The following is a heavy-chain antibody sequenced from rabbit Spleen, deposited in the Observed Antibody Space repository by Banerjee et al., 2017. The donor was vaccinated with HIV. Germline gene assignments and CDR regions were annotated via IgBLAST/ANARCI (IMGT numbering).Heavy chain of an antibody. V-gene: IGHV1S40*01. CDR2: IDPLFDIR. J-gene: IGHJ3*01. D-gene: IGHD4-1*01. Sequence: QSLEESGGGLVKPGASLTLTCKASGFSFNSGYDMCWVRQAPGKGLEWIGYIDPLFDIRKYASWVNGRFTISSHHAQNTLYLELNSLTAADTATYFCARDLTGVIGWNFGWWGQGTLVTVS. CDR3: ARDLTGVIGWNFGW. CDR1: GFSFNSGYD.